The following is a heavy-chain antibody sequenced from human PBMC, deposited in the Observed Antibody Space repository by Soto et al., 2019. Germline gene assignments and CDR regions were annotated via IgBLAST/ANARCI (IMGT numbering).Heavy chain of an antibody. V-gene: IGHV3-74*01. Sequence: EVQLVESGGGLVQPGGSLRLSCAASGFTFSSYWIHWVRQAPGKGLVWVSRINSDGSSTSYADSVKGRFTISRDNAKNTLFLQMNSLRAEDTAVYYCARAADSSGYYSFDYWGQGTLVTFSS. CDR3: ARAADSSGYYSFDY. D-gene: IGHD3-22*01. CDR1: GFTFSSYW. CDR2: INSDGSST. J-gene: IGHJ4*02.